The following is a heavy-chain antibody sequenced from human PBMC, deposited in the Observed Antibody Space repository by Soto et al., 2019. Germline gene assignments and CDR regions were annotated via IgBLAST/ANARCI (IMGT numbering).Heavy chain of an antibody. CDR1: GYTFTGYN. J-gene: IGHJ3*02. CDR2: INPNSGGT. V-gene: IGHV1-2*04. D-gene: IGHD6-19*01. CDR3: ANSSGWNHDVFDI. Sequence: ASVKVSCKASGYTFTGYNMHWVRQAPGQGLEWMGWINPNSGGTNYAQKFQGWVTMTRDTSISTAYMELSRLRSDDTAVYYCANSSGWNHDVFDIWGQGTMDIVSS.